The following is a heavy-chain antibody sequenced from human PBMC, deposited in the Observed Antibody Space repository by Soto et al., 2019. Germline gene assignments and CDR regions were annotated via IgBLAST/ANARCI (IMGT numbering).Heavy chain of an antibody. D-gene: IGHD2-15*01. J-gene: IGHJ5*02. V-gene: IGHV6-1*01. CDR3: AKDLGVENWFDP. Sequence: SQTLSLTCAISGDSVSSKSAAWNWIRQSPTRGLEWLGRTYYRSKWYNEYEVSVKSRITINPDTSKNQFSLQMNSLRAEDTAVYYCAKDLGVENWFDPWGQGTLVTVSS. CDR1: GDSVSSKSAA. CDR2: TYYRSKWYN.